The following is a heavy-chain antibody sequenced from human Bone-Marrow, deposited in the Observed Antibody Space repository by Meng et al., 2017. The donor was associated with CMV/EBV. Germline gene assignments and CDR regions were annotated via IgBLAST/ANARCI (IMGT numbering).Heavy chain of an antibody. V-gene: IGHV4-61*08. CDR3: ARVYDYVWGSYRTNGGFDY. D-gene: IGHD3-16*02. Sequence: SETLSLTCTVSGGSISSGGYYWSWIRQHPGKGLEWIGYIYYSGSTNYNPSLKSRVTISVDTSKNQFSLKLSSVTAADTAVYYCARVYDYVWGSYRTNGGFDYWGQGTLVTVSS. J-gene: IGHJ4*02. CDR2: IYYSGST. CDR1: GGSISSGGYY.